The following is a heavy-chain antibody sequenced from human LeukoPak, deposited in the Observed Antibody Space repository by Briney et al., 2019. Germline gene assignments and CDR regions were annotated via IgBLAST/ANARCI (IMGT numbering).Heavy chain of an antibody. Sequence: GGSLRLSCAASGFTFSSYAMSWVRQAPGKGLEWVSGISGSGGSTYYADSVKGRFTISRDNAKNTLYMQMSSLRAEDTAVYYCAKGRDGGYWGQGTLVTVSS. J-gene: IGHJ4*02. CDR1: GFTFSSYA. CDR2: ISGSGGST. D-gene: IGHD3-10*01. V-gene: IGHV3-23*01. CDR3: AKGRDGGY.